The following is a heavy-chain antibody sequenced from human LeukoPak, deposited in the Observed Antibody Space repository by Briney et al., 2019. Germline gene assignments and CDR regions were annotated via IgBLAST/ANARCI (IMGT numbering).Heavy chain of an antibody. CDR3: ARAPTRYNWFDP. CDR1: GYTFTSYY. V-gene: IGHV1-46*01. J-gene: IGHJ5*02. CDR2: INPSGGST. Sequence: ASVKVSCKASGYTFTSYYMHWVRQAPGQGLEWMGIINPSGGSTSYAQKFQGRVTMTRDMSTSTVYMELSSLRSEDTAVYYCARAPTRYNWFDPWGQGTLVTVSS.